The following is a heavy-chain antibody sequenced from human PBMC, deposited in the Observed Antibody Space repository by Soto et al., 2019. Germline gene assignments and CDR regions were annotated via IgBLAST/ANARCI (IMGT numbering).Heavy chain of an antibody. CDR2: IYFIGST. Sequence: SETLSLTCTVSGGSISSSSYYWGWIRQPPGKGLEWIGSIYFIGSTYYNPALKSGVTISVDTSKNQFPLKLSSVTAADTAVYYCARTGRAVPADLYYFDYWGQGTLVTVSS. CDR3: ARTGRAVPADLYYFDY. J-gene: IGHJ4*02. D-gene: IGHD2-2*01. V-gene: IGHV4-39*01. CDR1: GGSISSSSYY.